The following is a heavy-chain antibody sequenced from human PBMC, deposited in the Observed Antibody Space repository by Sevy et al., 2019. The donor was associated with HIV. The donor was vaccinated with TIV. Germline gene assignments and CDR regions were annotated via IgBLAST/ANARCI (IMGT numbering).Heavy chain of an antibody. J-gene: IGHJ4*02. CDR1: GFTFSSHA. CDR3: ARDGGYSVNFLPSGY. CDR2: ISYDGSSK. V-gene: IGHV3-30-3*01. Sequence: GGSLRLSCAASGFTFSSHAVHWVRQAPGKGLEWMAAISYDGSSKYYADSVKGRFTISRDDSKNTLYLQMSSLRAGDTAVYYCARDGGYSVNFLPSGYWGQGTLVTVSS. D-gene: IGHD3-10*02.